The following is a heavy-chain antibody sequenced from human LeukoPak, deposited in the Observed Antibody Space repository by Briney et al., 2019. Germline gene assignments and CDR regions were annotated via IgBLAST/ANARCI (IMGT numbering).Heavy chain of an antibody. V-gene: IGHV1-18*01. CDR1: GYTFSNYG. D-gene: IGHD3-22*01. CDR2: ISAYNGNT. J-gene: IGHJ4*02. Sequence: GSVKVSCKAAGYTFSNYGFSWLQQAPGQGREWVGWISAYNGNTNYAQQLPGRLTMTTDTPTTTPSMALRSLPSPDTAVYYSAGLKPSTGSRFDYWGQGTLVTVSS. CDR3: AGLKPSTGSRFDY.